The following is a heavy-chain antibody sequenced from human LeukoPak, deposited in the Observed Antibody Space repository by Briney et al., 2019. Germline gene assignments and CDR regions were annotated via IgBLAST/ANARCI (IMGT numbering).Heavy chain of an antibody. D-gene: IGHD5-12*01. Sequence: AGSLRLSCVGSGFTFSGYWLRWVRQAPGKGLEWMANIKQGGSESYYVDSVKGRFTISRDNAKNSLYLQMNSLRAEDTAVYYCARDKWIGNYWGQGTLVTVSS. J-gene: IGHJ4*02. CDR1: GFTFSGYW. V-gene: IGHV3-7*04. CDR2: IKQGGSES. CDR3: ARDKWIGNY.